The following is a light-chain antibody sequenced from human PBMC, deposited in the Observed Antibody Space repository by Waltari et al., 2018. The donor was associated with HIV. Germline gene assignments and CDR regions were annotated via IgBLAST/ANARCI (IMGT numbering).Light chain of an antibody. J-gene: IGKJ1*01. CDR3: QQYYKWPRT. CDR1: QTVSSN. Sequence: EIVMTQSPATLSVSPGERATPSCRASQTVSSNLAWYQQKPGQAPSLLIHGASSRATGVPARFSGSGSGTEFTLTISSLQSEDFAVYYCQQYYKWPRTFGQGTKVEIK. V-gene: IGKV3-15*01. CDR2: GAS.